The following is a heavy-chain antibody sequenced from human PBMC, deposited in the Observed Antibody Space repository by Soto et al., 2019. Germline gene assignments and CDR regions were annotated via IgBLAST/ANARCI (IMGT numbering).Heavy chain of an antibody. CDR1: GYTFTSCG. V-gene: IGHV1-18*04. D-gene: IGHD3-22*01. CDR2: ISAYNGNT. CDR3: ARSSPYYYDSSGYYYDGPGRLDKRFDP. Sequence: GASVKVSCKASGYTFTSCGISCVRQAPGQGLEWMGWISAYNGNTNYAQKLQGRVTMTTDTSTSTAYMELRSLRSDDTAVYYCARSSPYYYDSSGYYYDGPGRLDKRFDPWGQGTLVTVSS. J-gene: IGHJ5*02.